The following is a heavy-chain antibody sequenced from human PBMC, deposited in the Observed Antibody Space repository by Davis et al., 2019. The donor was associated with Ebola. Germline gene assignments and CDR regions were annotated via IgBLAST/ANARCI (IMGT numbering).Heavy chain of an antibody. CDR1: GGSFSGYY. Sequence: SETLSPTCAVYGGSFSGYYWSWIRQPPGKGLEWIGEINHIGSTNYNPSLKSRVTISVDTSKNQFSLKLSSVTAADTAVYYCARGQGYCSSTSCSTNWFDPWGQGTLVTVSS. V-gene: IGHV4-34*01. CDR2: INHIGST. CDR3: ARGQGYCSSTSCSTNWFDP. D-gene: IGHD2-2*01. J-gene: IGHJ5*02.